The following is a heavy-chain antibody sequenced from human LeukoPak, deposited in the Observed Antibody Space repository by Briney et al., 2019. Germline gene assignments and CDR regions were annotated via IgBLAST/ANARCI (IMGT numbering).Heavy chain of an antibody. Sequence: GGSLRLSCAASGFTFSTYWMNWVRQAPGKGLEWVANINQDGSKRYYLGSVKGRFTISRDNARNSLYLQMNSLRAEDTAVYYCATSRGYYGDKWGQGTLVAVSS. D-gene: IGHD3-3*01. J-gene: IGHJ4*02. CDR2: INQDGSKR. CDR3: ATSRGYYGDK. CDR1: GFTFSTYW. V-gene: IGHV3-7*01.